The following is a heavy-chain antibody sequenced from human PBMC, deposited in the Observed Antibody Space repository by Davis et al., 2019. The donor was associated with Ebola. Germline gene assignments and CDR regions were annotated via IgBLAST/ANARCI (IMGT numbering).Heavy chain of an antibody. D-gene: IGHD6-6*01. J-gene: IGHJ4*02. CDR3: ARVAWRIAARLSPRFEY. V-gene: IGHV3-53*01. CDR2: IYSGGST. Sequence: GESLKISCAASGFTVSSNYMSWVRQAPGKGLEWVSVIYSGGSTYYADFVKGRLPISRDNSKNTLYLQMNSLTTEDTAVYYCARVAWRIAARLSPRFEYWGQGTLVTVSS. CDR1: GFTVSSNY.